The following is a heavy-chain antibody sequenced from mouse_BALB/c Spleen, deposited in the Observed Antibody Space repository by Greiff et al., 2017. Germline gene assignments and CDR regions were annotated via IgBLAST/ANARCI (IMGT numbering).Heavy chain of an antibody. V-gene: IGHV5-6*01. CDR1: GFTFSSYG. CDR2: ISSGGSYT. J-gene: IGHJ3*01. CDR3: ARQGYDYDGFAY. Sequence: EVQLVESGGDLVKPGGSLKLSCAASGFTFSSYGMSWVRQTPDKRLEWVATISSGGSYTYYPDSVKGRFTISRDNAKNTLYLQMSSLKSEDTAMYYCARQGYDYDGFAYWGQGTLVTVSA. D-gene: IGHD2-4*01.